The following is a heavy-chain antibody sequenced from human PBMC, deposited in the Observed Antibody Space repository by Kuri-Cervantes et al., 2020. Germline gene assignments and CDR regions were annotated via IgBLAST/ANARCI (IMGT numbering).Heavy chain of an antibody. CDR1: GFTFSGYA. D-gene: IGHD2-15*01. Sequence: GESLKISCAASGFTFSGYAMNWVHQAPGKGLEWVAVISYDGSNKYYADSVKGRFTISRDNAKNSLYLQMNSLRAEDTAVYYCGRGNCIGDTCRTIAPGAVWGQGITVTVSS. V-gene: IGHV3-30*03. J-gene: IGHJ6*02. CDR3: GRGNCIGDTCRTIAPGAV. CDR2: ISYDGSNK.